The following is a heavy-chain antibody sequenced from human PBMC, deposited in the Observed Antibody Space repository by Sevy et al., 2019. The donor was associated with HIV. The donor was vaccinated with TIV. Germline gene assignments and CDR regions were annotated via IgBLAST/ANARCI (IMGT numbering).Heavy chain of an antibody. CDR2: LSFGCGEI. V-gene: IGHV3-23*01. J-gene: IGHJ4*02. Sequence: GGSLRLSCAASVFTFSKYSKSWVRQPPGKGLEWVSTLSFGCGEINYADSVKGRFTISRDNSKSSVYLQMNNLRPEDTAVYYCAREGCTKPHDYWGQGTPVTVSS. CDR3: AREGCTKPHDY. D-gene: IGHD2-8*01. CDR1: VFTFSKYS.